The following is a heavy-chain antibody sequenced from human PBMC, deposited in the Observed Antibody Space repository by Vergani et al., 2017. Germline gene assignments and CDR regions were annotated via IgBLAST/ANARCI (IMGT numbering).Heavy chain of an antibody. V-gene: IGHV1-24*01. CDR3: AIVTDCYDISGYYLDY. J-gene: IGHJ4*02. CDR1: GYSLTELT. Sequence: QVQLVQSGSEVRKPGASVKVSCQVSGYSLTELTIHWVRQAPGKGLEWMGGFDPEHGQVTFAHHIQGRVTMTEDRSTGTAYMELSSLRPEDTALYYCAIVTDCYDISGYYLDYWGQGTLVTVSS. CDR2: FDPEHGQV. D-gene: IGHD3-22*01.